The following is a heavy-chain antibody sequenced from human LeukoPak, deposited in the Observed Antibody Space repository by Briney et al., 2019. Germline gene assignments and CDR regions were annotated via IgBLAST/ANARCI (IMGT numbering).Heavy chain of an antibody. Sequence: GGSLRLSCAASGLTFSSHAMHWVRQAPGKGLEWVAVISQDGSDRHYTDSVKGRFTISRDNSRNTLYLQMNSLGGEDTAVYYCARDGWELLRDLGPLNYWGQGTLVTVSS. D-gene: IGHD1-26*01. J-gene: IGHJ4*02. CDR3: ARDGWELLRDLGPLNY. CDR2: ISQDGSDR. V-gene: IGHV3-30-3*01. CDR1: GLTFSSHA.